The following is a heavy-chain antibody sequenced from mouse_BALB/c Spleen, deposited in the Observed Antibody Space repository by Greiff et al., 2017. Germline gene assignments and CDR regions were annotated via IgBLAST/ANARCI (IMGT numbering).Heavy chain of an antibody. Sequence: VQLQQSGAELVKPGASVKLSCTASGFNIKDTYMHWVKQRPEQGLEWIGRIDPANGNTKYDPKFQGKATITADTSSNTAYLQLSSLTSEDTAVYYCARLTTVVARTYWGQGTLVTVSA. V-gene: IGHV14-3*02. J-gene: IGHJ3*01. D-gene: IGHD1-1*01. CDR3: ARLTTVVARTY. CDR2: IDPANGNT. CDR1: GFNIKDTY.